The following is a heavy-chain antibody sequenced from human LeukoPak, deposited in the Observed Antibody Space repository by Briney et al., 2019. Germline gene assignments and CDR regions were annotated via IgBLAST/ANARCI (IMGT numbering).Heavy chain of an antibody. V-gene: IGHV3-23*01. CDR3: AKHGESYGDSRTDY. Sequence: GGPLRLSCAASGFTFSSYAMSWVRQAPGKRLEWVSAISGSGGSTYYPDSVRGRFTISRDNSRNTLYLQMNSLRAEDTAVYYCAKHGESYGDSRTDYWGQGTLVTVSS. CDR1: GFTFSSYA. J-gene: IGHJ4*02. D-gene: IGHD4-17*01. CDR2: ISGSGGST.